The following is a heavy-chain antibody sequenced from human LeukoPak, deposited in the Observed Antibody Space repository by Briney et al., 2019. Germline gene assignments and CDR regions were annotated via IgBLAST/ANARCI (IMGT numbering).Heavy chain of an antibody. Sequence: ASVKVSCKASGYTFTSYGISWVRQAPGQGLEWMGWISAYNGNTNYAQKLQGRVTMTTDTSTSTAYMELRSLRSDDTAVYYCARVPYCSSTSCLYYYGMDVWGQGTTVTVSS. CDR2: ISAYNGNT. D-gene: IGHD2-2*01. CDR3: ARVPYCSSTSCLYYYGMDV. J-gene: IGHJ6*02. V-gene: IGHV1-18*01. CDR1: GYTFTSYG.